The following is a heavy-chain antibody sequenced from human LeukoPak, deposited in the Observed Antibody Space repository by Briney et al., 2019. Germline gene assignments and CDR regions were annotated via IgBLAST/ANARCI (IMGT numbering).Heavy chain of an antibody. CDR2: INPSSGGT. D-gene: IGHD6-19*01. CDR1: EYTFTGYH. Sequence: ASVKVSCKASEYTFTGYHIHWVRQAPGQGLGWMGWINPSSGGTNYAQKFQGRVTMTRDTSISTAYMELSRLRSDDTAVYYCARDVGYNSGWHWDFWGQGALVTVSS. J-gene: IGHJ4*02. CDR3: ARDVGYNSGWHWDF. V-gene: IGHV1-2*02.